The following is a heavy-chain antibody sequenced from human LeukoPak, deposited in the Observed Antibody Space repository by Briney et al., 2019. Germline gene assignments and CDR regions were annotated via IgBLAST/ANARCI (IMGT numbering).Heavy chain of an antibody. D-gene: IGHD2-21*02. CDR3: ARFAYCGGHCWYYFDY. CDR1: GGSISSYY. CDR2: IYSSGST. Sequence: PSETLSLTCTVSGGSISSYYWSWIRQPPGKGLEWIGYIYSSGSTNYNPSLKSRITISVDTSKNQFSLKLSSVTAADTAVYYCARFAYCGGHCWYYFDYWGQGSPVTVSS. V-gene: IGHV4-59*01. J-gene: IGHJ4*02.